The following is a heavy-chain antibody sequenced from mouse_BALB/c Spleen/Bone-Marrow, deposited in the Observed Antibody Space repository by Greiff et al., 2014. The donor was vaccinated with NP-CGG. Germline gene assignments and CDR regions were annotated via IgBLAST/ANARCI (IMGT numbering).Heavy chain of an antibody. CDR3: ARGYTMDY. CDR1: GYTFSSYW. V-gene: IGHV1-9*01. Sequence: QVQLQQSGAELMKPGASAKISCKATGYTFSSYWIEWVKQRPGHGLEWIGEILPGSGSTNYNKKFKGKATFTADTSSNTAYIQLSSLTSEDSAVYYCARGYTMDYWGQGTSVTVSS. CDR2: ILPGSGST. J-gene: IGHJ4*01.